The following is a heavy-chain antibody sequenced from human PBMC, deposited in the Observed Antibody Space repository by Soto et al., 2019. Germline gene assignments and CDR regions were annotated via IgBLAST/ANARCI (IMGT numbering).Heavy chain of an antibody. V-gene: IGHV1-2*04. CDR2: ISGYDGRT. Sequence: ASVKVSCKTSGYTFTRYGISWVRQAPGQGLEWMGWISGYDGRTNYAQKFQGWVTMTRDTSISTAYMELSRLRSDDTAVYYCARGADYDFWSGYRIYGMDVWGQGTTVTVSS. J-gene: IGHJ6*02. CDR3: ARGADYDFWSGYRIYGMDV. CDR1: GYTFTRYG. D-gene: IGHD3-3*01.